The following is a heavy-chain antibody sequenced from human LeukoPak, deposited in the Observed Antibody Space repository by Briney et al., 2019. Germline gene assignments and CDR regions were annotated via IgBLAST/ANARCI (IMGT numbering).Heavy chain of an antibody. D-gene: IGHD6-13*01. Sequence: GGSLRLSCAASGFTVSSNYMSWVRQAPGKGLEWVSVIYSVGSTYYADSVKGRFTISRDNSKNTLYLQMNSLRAEDTAVYYCARSYSSSWLFDYWGQGTLVTVSS. J-gene: IGHJ4*02. CDR3: ARSYSSSWLFDY. CDR1: GFTVSSNY. CDR2: IYSVGST. V-gene: IGHV3-53*01.